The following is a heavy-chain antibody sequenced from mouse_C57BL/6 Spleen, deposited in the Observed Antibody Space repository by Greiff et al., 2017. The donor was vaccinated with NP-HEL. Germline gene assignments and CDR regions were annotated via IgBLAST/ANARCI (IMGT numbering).Heavy chain of an antibody. CDR2: IYPGDGDT. J-gene: IGHJ3*01. CDR1: GYAFSSYW. Sequence: VQLQQSGAELVKPGASVKISCKASGYAFSSYWMNWVKQRPGKGLEWIGQIYPGDGDTNYNGKNKGKATLTADKSSSTAYMQLRSRTSEDSAVYFCARTDDGYCTWFAYWGQGTLITVSA. CDR3: ARTDDGYCTWFAY. D-gene: IGHD2-3*01. V-gene: IGHV1-80*01.